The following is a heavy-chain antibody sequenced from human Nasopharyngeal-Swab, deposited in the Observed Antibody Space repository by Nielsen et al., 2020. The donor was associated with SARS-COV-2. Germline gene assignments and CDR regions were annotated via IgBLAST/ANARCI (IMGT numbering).Heavy chain of an antibody. D-gene: IGHD3-22*01. J-gene: IGHJ4*02. V-gene: IGHV4-59*01. CDR3: ARGTMIYFDY. CDR2: VHYSGGT. Sequence: WIRQPPGKGLEWIAYVHYSGGTDYNPSLKSRVTVSADTVMNQFSLKLDPVTAADTAVYYCARGTMIYFDYWGQGTLVTVSS.